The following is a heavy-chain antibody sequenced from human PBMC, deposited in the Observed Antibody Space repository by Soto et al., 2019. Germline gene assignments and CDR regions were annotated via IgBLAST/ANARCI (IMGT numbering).Heavy chain of an antibody. Sequence: QVQLQESGPGLVKSSQTLSLTCTVSGGSISSDGNYWSWIRQHPGKGLEWIGYIYYSGSTYYNPSLKSRVTISVDTSKNQFSLKLYSVTAADTAVYYCARARMVRGIIYYYGMDVWGQGTTVTVSS. CDR2: IYYSGST. J-gene: IGHJ6*02. CDR3: ARARMVRGIIYYYGMDV. D-gene: IGHD3-10*01. V-gene: IGHV4-31*03. CDR1: GGSISSDGNY.